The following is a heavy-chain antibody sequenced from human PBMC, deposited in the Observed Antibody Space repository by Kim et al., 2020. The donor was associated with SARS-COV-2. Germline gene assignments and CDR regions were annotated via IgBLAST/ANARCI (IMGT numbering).Heavy chain of an antibody. CDR3: ARQQLLWFGELSQNWFDP. D-gene: IGHD3-10*01. J-gene: IGHJ5*02. Sequence: SETLSLTCTVSGGSISSYYWSWIRQPPGKGLEWIGYIYYSGSTNYNPSLKSRVTISVDTSKNQFSLKLSSVTAADTAVYYCARQQLLWFGELSQNWFDPWGQGTLVTVSS. CDR2: IYYSGST. CDR1: GGSISSYY. V-gene: IGHV4-59*08.